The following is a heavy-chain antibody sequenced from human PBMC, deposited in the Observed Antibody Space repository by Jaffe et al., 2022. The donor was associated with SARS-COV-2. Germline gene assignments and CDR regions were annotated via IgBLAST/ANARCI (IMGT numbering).Heavy chain of an antibody. CDR3: ATSPLGESYYFDY. Sequence: EVQLVESGGGLVKPGGSLRLSCAASGFTFSNAWMNWVRQAPGKGLEWVGRIKSKTDGGTTDYAAPVKGRFTISRDDSKNTLYLQMNSLKTEDTAVYYCATSPLGESYYFDYWGQGTLVTVSS. V-gene: IGHV3-15*01. D-gene: IGHD4-17*01. CDR2: IKSKTDGGTT. J-gene: IGHJ4*02. CDR1: GFTFSNAW.